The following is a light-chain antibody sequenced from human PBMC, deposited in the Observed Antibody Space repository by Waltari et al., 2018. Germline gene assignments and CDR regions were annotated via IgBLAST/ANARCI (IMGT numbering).Light chain of an antibody. Sequence: EIVLTQSPATLSLSPGERATLSCRASQSVSSYLAWYQQKPGQAPRLLIYDASNSATGILARFSCSGSGTDFTLTIISLEPEDFAVYYCQQRSNWPPKLTFGGGTKVEIK. J-gene: IGKJ4*01. V-gene: IGKV3-11*01. CDR1: QSVSSY. CDR3: QQRSNWPPKLT. CDR2: DAS.